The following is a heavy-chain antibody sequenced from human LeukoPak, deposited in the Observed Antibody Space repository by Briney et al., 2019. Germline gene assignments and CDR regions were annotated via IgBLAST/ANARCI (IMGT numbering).Heavy chain of an antibody. CDR2: ISYDGSNK. CDR3: ARDKGRYYGSGSYTYDMDV. J-gene: IGHJ6*02. Sequence: GRSLRLSCAASGFTFSSYAMHWVRQAPGKGLEWVAVISYDGSNKYYADSVKGRFTISRDNSKNTLYLQMNSLRAEDTAVYYCARDKGRYYGSGSYTYDMDVWGQGTTVTVSS. D-gene: IGHD3-10*01. CDR1: GFTFSSYA. V-gene: IGHV3-30*04.